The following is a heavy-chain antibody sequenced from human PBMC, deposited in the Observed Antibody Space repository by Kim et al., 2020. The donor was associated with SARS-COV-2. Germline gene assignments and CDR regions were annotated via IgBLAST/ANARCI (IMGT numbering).Heavy chain of an antibody. J-gene: IGHJ2*01. V-gene: IGHV1-8*01. CDR2: MNPNSGNT. CDR3: ARGRNIPFWSGYYPSYFDL. Sequence: ASVKVSCKASGYTFTSYDINWVRQATGQGLEWMGWMNPNSGNTGYAQKFQGRVTMTRNTSISTAYMELSSLRSEDTAVYYCARGRNIPFWSGYYPSYFDLWGRGTLVTVSS. D-gene: IGHD3-3*01. CDR1: GYTFTSYD.